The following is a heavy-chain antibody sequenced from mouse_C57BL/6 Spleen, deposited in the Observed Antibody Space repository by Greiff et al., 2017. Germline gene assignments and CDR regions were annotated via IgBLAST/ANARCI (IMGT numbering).Heavy chain of an antibody. Sequence: EVKVVESGGDLVKPGGSLKLSCAASGFTFSSYGMSWVRQTPDKRLEWVATISSGGSYTYYPDSVKGRFTISRDNAKNTLYLQMSSLKSEDTAMYYCARQDYDYDEGFAYWGQGTLVTVSA. CDR2: ISSGGSYT. CDR1: GFTFSSYG. J-gene: IGHJ3*01. D-gene: IGHD2-4*01. V-gene: IGHV5-6*01. CDR3: ARQDYDYDEGFAY.